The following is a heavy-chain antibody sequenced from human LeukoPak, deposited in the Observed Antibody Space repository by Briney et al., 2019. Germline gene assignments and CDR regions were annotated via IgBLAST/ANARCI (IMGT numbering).Heavy chain of an antibody. CDR2: IYYSGST. CDR3: ARVTYYYDSSGYYYFDY. D-gene: IGHD3-22*01. Sequence: SQTLSLTCTVSGGSISSGDYYWSWIRQPPGKGVEWIGYIYYSGSTYYNPSLKSRVTISVDTSKNQFSLKLSSVTAADTAVYYCARVTYYYDSSGYYYFDYWGQGTLVTVSS. J-gene: IGHJ4*02. CDR1: GGSISSGDYY. V-gene: IGHV4-30-4*01.